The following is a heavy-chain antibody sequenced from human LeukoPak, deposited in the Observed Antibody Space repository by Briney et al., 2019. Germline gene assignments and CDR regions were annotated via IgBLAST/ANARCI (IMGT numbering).Heavy chain of an antibody. D-gene: IGHD6-19*01. CDR3: ARRSIAVAGKRYDY. V-gene: IGHV4-39*01. J-gene: IGHJ4*02. CDR1: GGSISSSSYY. CDR2: IYYSGST. Sequence: PSETLSLTCTVSGGSISSSSYYWGWIRQPPGKGLEWIGSIYYSGSTYYNPSLKSRVTISVDTSKNQFSLKLSSVTAADTAVYYCARRSIAVAGKRYDYWGQGTLVTVSS.